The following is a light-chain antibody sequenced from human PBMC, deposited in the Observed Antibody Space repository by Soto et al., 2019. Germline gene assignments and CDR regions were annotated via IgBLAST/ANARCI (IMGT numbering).Light chain of an antibody. V-gene: IGKV3-20*01. CDR3: QQYGSSTWT. CDR1: QSVSSSY. J-gene: IGKJ1*01. CDR2: GAS. Sequence: EIVLTQSPATLSAFPGDRATLSCRASQSVSSSYLAWYQQKPGQAPRLLIYGASSRETGIPDRFSGSGSGTEFTLTISRLEPEDFAVDYCQQYGSSTWTFGQGTKVDIK.